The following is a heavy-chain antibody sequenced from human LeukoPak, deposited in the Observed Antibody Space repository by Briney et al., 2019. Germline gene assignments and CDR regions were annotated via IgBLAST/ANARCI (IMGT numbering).Heavy chain of an antibody. CDR1: GYTFNTYD. V-gene: IGHV3-13*01. J-gene: IGHJ4*01. Sequence: GSLRLSCAASGYTFNTYDMHWVRQTTGQGLEWISSIDSSGGYTYYAGSVKGRFTISRENDENSLYLHMNSLRVGDTAVYSCVRGGEIGLDYWGHGTLVTVSS. CDR3: VRGGEIGLDY. D-gene: IGHD3-16*01. CDR2: IDSSGGYT.